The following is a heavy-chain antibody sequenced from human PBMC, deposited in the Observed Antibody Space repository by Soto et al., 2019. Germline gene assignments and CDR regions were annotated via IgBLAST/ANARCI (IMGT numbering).Heavy chain of an antibody. CDR2: ISAYNGNT. J-gene: IGHJ5*02. Sequence: QVQLVQSGAEVKKPGASVKVSCKASGYTFTSYGISWVRQAPGHGLEWMGWISAYNGNTNSALNLQGRVTMTPDTATRKADMEPRCLRSDDTAVNYCARDGGVQALIDPWGQGTLVTVSS. CDR1: GYTFTSYG. D-gene: IGHD2-8*02. CDR3: ARDGGVQALIDP. V-gene: IGHV1-18*01.